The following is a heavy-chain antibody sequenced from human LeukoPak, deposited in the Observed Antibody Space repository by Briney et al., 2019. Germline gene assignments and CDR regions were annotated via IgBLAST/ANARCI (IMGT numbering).Heavy chain of an antibody. CDR2: ISARNGNT. CDR1: GFSFSNYG. CDR3: ARASDISWPLEN. Sequence: ASVKVSCKTSGFSFSNYGIVWVRQAPGQGLEWMGWISARNGNTKNSQKVQGRVTMTTDSSTNIAYLDLRSLRSDDTAVYYCARASDISWPLENWGQGTLVTVSS. J-gene: IGHJ1*01. D-gene: IGHD6-13*01. V-gene: IGHV1-18*01.